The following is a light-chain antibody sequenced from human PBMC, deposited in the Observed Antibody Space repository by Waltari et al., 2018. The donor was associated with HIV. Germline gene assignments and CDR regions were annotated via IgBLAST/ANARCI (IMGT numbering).Light chain of an antibody. CDR2: DDS. V-gene: IGLV3-21*02. CDR3: QVWDASSDHLVI. CDR1: NIGDKT. Sequence: SFVLTQPPSVSVAPGQTARITCGGNNIGDKTVPWYQQKPGQAPLLVVYDDSDRPSGIPERFSGSNSWNTATLTISRVEAGDEADYYCQVWDASSDHLVIFGGGTKLTVL. J-gene: IGLJ2*01.